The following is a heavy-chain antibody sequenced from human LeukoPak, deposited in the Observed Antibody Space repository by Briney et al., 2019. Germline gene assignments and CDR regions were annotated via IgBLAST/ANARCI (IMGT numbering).Heavy chain of an antibody. CDR1: GCSFTSYW. CDR3: ARLDAGYNYLLYLGMDV. CDR2: IYPGDSDT. V-gene: IGHV5-51*01. D-gene: IGHD5-24*01. J-gene: IGHJ6*02. Sequence: GESLQTSCKGSGCSFTSYWIGWVRQMPGKGLEGMGIIYPGDSDTRYSPSFQGQVTISADKSINTAYLQCSSLKASDTAMYYCARLDAGYNYLLYLGMDVWGQGTTVTVSS.